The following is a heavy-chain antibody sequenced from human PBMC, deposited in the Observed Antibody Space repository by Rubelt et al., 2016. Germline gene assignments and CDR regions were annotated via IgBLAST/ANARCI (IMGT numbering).Heavy chain of an antibody. V-gene: IGHV1-2*02. CDR3: ARFAIGGHSSGYLFDY. CDR1: GYTFTGYY. D-gene: IGHD3-22*01. Sequence: QVQLVQSGAEAKKPGASVKVSCKASGYTFTGYYMHWVRQAPGQGLEWMGWINPNSGGTNYAQKLQGRVTMTRDTSISTAYMELSRLRSDDTAVYYCARFAIGGHSSGYLFDYWGQGTLVTVSS. CDR2: INPNSGGT. J-gene: IGHJ4*02.